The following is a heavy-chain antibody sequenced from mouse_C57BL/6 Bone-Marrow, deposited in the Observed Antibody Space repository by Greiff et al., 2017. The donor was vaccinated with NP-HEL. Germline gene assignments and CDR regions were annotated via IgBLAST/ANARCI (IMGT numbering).Heavy chain of an antibody. CDR3: TREDSPITTVVAHDFDY. CDR2: IYPGNSDT. D-gene: IGHD1-1*01. V-gene: IGHV1-5*01. CDR1: GYTFTSYW. Sequence: EVQLQQSGTVLARPGASVKMSCKTSGYTFTSYWMHWVKQRPGQGLEWIGAIYPGNSDTSYNQKFKGKAKLTAVTSASTAYMELSSLTNEDSAVYSCTREDSPITTVVAHDFDYWGQGTTLTVSS. J-gene: IGHJ2*01.